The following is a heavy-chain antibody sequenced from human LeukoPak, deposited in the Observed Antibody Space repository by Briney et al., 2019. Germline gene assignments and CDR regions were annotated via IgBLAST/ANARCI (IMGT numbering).Heavy chain of an antibody. CDR2: ISSSSSYI. V-gene: IGHV3-21*01. Sequence: PGGSLRLSGAASGFTFSSYSMNWVRQAPGKGLEWVSSISSSSSYIYYADSVKGRFTISRDNAKNSLYLQMNSLRAEDTAVYYCARDRANGDYSSFDYWGQGTLVTVSS. CDR3: ARDRANGDYSSFDY. CDR1: GFTFSSYS. D-gene: IGHD4-17*01. J-gene: IGHJ4*02.